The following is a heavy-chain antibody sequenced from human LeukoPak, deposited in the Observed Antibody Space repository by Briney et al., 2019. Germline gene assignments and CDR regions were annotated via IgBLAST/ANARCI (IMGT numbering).Heavy chain of an antibody. V-gene: IGHV3-7*01. J-gene: IGHJ6*03. CDR3: ARDAYCSSTSCYLDV. D-gene: IGHD2-2*01. Sequence: RGSLRLSCVASGFTFRTYWMNWVRQAPGKGLEWLANIKEDGSEKYYVDSVKGRFTISRDNAKNVMNLQMNSLRAEDTAVYYCARDAYCSSTSCYLDVWGKGTTVTVSS. CDR1: GFTFRTYW. CDR2: IKEDGSEK.